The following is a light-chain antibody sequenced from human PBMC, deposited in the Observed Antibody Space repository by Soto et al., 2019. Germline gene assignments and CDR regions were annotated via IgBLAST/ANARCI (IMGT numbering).Light chain of an antibody. Sequence: IQLTQSPSSLSASVVDRVTITCRARQGISSYLAWYQQKAGNTPKLLIYAASTLQSGVPSRFSGSGSGTHFTLNISSLQPEDFPTYSCHKLNSYPSTFGPGTKVDIK. CDR2: AAS. CDR1: QGISSY. J-gene: IGKJ3*01. V-gene: IGKV1-9*01. CDR3: HKLNSYPST.